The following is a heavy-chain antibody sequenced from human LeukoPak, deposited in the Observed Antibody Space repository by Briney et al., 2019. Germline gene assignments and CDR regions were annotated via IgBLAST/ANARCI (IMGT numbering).Heavy chain of an antibody. CDR3: AKDIGRAVAGLFDY. J-gene: IGHJ4*02. CDR1: GFTFDDYA. CDR2: ISWNSGSI. Sequence: PGGSLRLSCAASGFTFDDYAMHWVRQAPGKGLEWVSGISWNSGSIGYADSVKGRFTISRDNAKNSLYLQMNSLRAEDTALYYCAKDIGRAVAGLFDYWGQGTLVTVSS. V-gene: IGHV3-9*01. D-gene: IGHD6-19*01.